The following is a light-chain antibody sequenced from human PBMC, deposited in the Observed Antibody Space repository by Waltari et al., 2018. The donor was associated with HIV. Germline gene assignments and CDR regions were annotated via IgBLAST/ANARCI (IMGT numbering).Light chain of an antibody. CDR2: WAS. J-gene: IGKJ1*01. CDR3: QQYDSAPWT. CDR1: QSVLHSSNNKNY. V-gene: IGKV4-1*01. Sequence: DIVMTQSPDSLAVSLGERATIHCKSSQSVLHSSNNKNYLAWYQQKPGQPPKLLIYWASTRESGVPDRFSGSGSGTDFTLTINSLQAEDVAVYYCQQYDSAPWTFGQGTKVENK.